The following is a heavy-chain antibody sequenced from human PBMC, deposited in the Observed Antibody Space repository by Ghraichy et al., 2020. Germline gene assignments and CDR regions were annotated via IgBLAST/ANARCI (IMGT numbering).Heavy chain of an antibody. J-gene: IGHJ4*02. CDR2: IYYSGST. D-gene: IGHD3-3*01. V-gene: IGHV4-31*03. CDR1: GGSISSGGYY. Sequence: SETLSLTCTVSGGSISSGGYYWSWLRQHPGKGLEWIGYIYYSGSTYYNPSLKSRVTISVDTSKNQFSLKLSSVTAADTAVYYCAGKGRITIAYWGQGTLVTVSS. CDR3: AGKGRITIAY.